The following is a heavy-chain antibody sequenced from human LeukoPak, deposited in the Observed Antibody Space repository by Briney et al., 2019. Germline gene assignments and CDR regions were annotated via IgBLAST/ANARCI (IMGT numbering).Heavy chain of an antibody. V-gene: IGHV4-4*07. CDR2: IHSTGST. D-gene: IGHD4-17*01. CDR1: GGSISSYY. J-gene: IGHJ3*02. Sequence: PSETLSLTCTVSGGSISSYYWSCIRPPAGKGLEWIGRIHSTGSTNYNPSLKSRVTMSVDTSKKQFSLKLTSVTAADTAVYFCARGVGSFGDDPRDALDIWGQGTMVTVSS. CDR3: ARGVGSFGDDPRDALDI.